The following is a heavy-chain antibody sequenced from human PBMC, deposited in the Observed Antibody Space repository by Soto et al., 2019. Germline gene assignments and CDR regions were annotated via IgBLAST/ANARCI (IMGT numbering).Heavy chain of an antibody. CDR1: GFSFSNYE. CDR2: INPSSGTT. J-gene: IGHJ6*02. D-gene: IGHD2-15*01. Sequence: EVQLLESGGGLVQPGGSLRLACAASGFSFSNYEVTWARQAPGKGLEWVAFINPSSGTTHYADSVKGRFTISRDNSKDTLYLQLSSLRVEDTAVYYCVKGGWLDVWGQGTTVTVSS. CDR3: VKGGWLDV. V-gene: IGHV3-23*01.